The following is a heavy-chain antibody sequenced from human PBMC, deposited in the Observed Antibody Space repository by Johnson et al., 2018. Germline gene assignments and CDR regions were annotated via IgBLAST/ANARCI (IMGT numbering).Heavy chain of an antibody. CDR3: ARDAKVVPAAMNSDIYYYYYYMDV. CDR1: GYTFTSYA. V-gene: IGHV1-3*01. J-gene: IGHJ6*03. D-gene: IGHD2-2*01. CDR2: FNAGNGNT. Sequence: QVQLVQSGAEVKKPGASVKVSCKASGYTFTSYAMHWVRQAPGQRLAWMGWFNAGNGNTKYSQKFKGRVTITRDTSATTAYMELSSLRSEDTAVYYCARDAKVVPAAMNSDIYYYYYYMDVWGKGATVTVSS.